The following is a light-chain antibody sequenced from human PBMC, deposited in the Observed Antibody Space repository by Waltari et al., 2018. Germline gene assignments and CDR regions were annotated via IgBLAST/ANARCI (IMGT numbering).Light chain of an antibody. CDR1: SSDVGGYNY. CDR3: SSYTSSNTWV. CDR2: DLS. V-gene: IGLV2-14*01. J-gene: IGLJ3*02. Sequence: QSALTQPASVSGSPGQAITISCTGTSSDVGGYNYVSWSQQHPGKAPTLMIYDLSSRPSVVYNRFSGSKSGHTASLTISELQAEDEADYYCSSYTSSNTWVFGGGTKLTVL.